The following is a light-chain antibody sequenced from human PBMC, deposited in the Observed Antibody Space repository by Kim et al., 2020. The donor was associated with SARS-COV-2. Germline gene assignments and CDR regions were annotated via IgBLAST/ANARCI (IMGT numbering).Light chain of an antibody. V-gene: IGLV3-19*01. CDR2: GKN. J-gene: IGLJ3*02. CDR3: NSRDSSGNHWV. Sequence: LGQTVRITCQGDSLRSFYASWYQQKPGQAPVLVIYGKNNRPSGIPDRFSGSSSGNTASLTITGAQAEDEADYYCNSRDSSGNHWVFGGGTKLTVL. CDR1: SLRSFY.